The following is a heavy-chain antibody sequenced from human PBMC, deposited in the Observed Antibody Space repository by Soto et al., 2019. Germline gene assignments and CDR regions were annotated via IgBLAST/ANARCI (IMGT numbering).Heavy chain of an antibody. D-gene: IGHD2-15*01. J-gene: IGHJ6*02. CDR3: AHSDSDGGINYYYYGMDV. Sequence: SGPTLVNPTQTLTLTCTFSGFSLSTSGVGVGWIRQPPGKALEWLALIYWNDDKRYSPSLKSRLTITKDTSKNQVVLTMTNMDPVDTATYYCAHSDSDGGINYYYYGMDVWGQGTTVTVSS. V-gene: IGHV2-5*01. CDR2: IYWNDDK. CDR1: GFSLSTSGVG.